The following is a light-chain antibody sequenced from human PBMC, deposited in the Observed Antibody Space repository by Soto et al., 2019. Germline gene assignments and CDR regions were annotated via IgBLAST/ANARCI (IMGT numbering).Light chain of an antibody. CDR1: QSVSSTY. V-gene: IGKV3-20*01. Sequence: EIVLTQSPGTLSLSPGERATLSCRASQSVSSTYLAWYQQKPGQAPRVLIYGASSRATGTPDRFSGSGSGTDFTLTISRLEPEDFAVYYCQQCDTSPWAFGQGTKVEIK. J-gene: IGKJ1*01. CDR3: QQCDTSPWA. CDR2: GAS.